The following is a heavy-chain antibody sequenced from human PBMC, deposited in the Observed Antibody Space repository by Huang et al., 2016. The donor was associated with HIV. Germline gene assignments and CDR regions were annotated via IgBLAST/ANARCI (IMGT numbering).Heavy chain of an antibody. CDR3: VHRLRYGKWYVDY. CDR2: IYWDNEE. J-gene: IGHJ4*02. V-gene: IGHV2-5*02. CDR1: GFSLTSSGVA. Sequence: QITLKESGPTLVKPTQTLTLTCTFSGFSLTSSGVAVGWIRQPPGKALEWLEIIYWDNEERFSTSLKTRLTITKDTPKNEVVLTMTNMDPVDTATYYCVHRLRYGKWYVDYWGQGVLVTVSS. D-gene: IGHD6-13*01.